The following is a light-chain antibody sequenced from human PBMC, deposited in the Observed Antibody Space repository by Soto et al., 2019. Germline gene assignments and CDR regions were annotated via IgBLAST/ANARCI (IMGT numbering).Light chain of an antibody. CDR1: QNINKW. CDR2: EAS. J-gene: IGKJ1*01. CDR3: QKYKSYST. V-gene: IGKV1-5*03. Sequence: DIQMTQSPSTLSASVGDRVTITCRASQNINKWLAWYQHKPRKAPKLLIYEASTLEGGVPSRFSGSGSGTEFNLTISSLQRDAFATHWCQKYKSYSTFGQGTKMDIK.